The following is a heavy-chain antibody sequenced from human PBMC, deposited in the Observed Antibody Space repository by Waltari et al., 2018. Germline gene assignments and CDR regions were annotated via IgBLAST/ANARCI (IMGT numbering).Heavy chain of an antibody. CDR3: ARDHYGDYVLGVWYFDL. V-gene: IGHV1-69*01. CDR1: GGPFSSYA. CDR2: IIPSMGRA. D-gene: IGHD4-17*01. J-gene: IGHJ2*01. Sequence: QVQLVQSGAEVKKPGSSVKVSCKASGGPFSSYAISWVRQAPGQGLEWMGGIIPSMGRANDAQKCQGRVTSTADESTSTAYMELSSLRSEDTAVYYCARDHYGDYVLGVWYFDLWGRGTLVTVSS.